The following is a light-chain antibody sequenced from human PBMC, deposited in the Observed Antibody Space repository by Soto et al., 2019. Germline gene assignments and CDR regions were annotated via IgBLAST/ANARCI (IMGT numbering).Light chain of an antibody. CDR2: DAS. CDR1: QSVSSSY. Sequence: DIVLTQSSAPLSLSPGERATLSCVASQSVSSSYLAWYQQKPGLAPRLIIYDASSRATGIPDRFSGSWSGTDCTLTISRLEPEDVAVYYCQQYGSSPQTFGGGTKVDIK. V-gene: IGKV3D-20*01. J-gene: IGKJ4*01. CDR3: QQYGSSPQT.